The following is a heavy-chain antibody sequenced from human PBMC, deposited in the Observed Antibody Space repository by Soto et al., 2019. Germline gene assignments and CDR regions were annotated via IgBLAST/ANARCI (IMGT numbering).Heavy chain of an antibody. D-gene: IGHD5-18*01. Sequence: WGSLRLSCSASVFNFSNFAMSWLRQAPGKGLEWVSGISNSGGTTYYADSVKGRFTISRDNSKNTLHLHMSGLTTEDTAVYYCAKLTWIQLWSRNCVLDYWGHGTLVTVSS. CDR2: ISNSGGTT. CDR3: AKLTWIQLWSRNCVLDY. V-gene: IGHV3-23*01. CDR1: VFNFSNFA. J-gene: IGHJ4*01.